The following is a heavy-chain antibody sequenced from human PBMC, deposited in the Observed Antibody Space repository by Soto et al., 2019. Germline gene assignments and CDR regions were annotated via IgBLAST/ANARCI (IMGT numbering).Heavy chain of an antibody. D-gene: IGHD3-16*01. Sequence: GASVKVSCKASGYGFTSYYIHWVRQAPGQGLEWMGLIDPTGGRTSYAQRFQGRVIMTRDTATSTVYSHLASLRSDDTALYYCARGGSVTKSFYYDFGMDVWG. CDR2: IDPTGGRT. V-gene: IGHV1-46*01. CDR3: ARGGSVTKSFYYDFGMDV. CDR1: GYGFTSYY. J-gene: IGHJ6*02.